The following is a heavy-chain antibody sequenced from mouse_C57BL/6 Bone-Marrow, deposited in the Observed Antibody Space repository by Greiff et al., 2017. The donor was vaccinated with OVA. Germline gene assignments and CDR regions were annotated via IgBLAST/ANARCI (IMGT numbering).Heavy chain of an antibody. J-gene: IGHJ3*01. CDR3: ARDTFSVRFDY. CDR1: GFTFSSYA. Sequence: EVKVVESGAGLVMPGGSLKLSCAASGFTFSSYAMSWVRQTPEKRLEWVAYISRCGDYINYADTVKGQFTITRDNARNTLYLQMSSLTSEDTAMYYCARDTFSVRFDYWGPGTTVTVSA. CDR2: ISRCGDYI. V-gene: IGHV5S21*01.